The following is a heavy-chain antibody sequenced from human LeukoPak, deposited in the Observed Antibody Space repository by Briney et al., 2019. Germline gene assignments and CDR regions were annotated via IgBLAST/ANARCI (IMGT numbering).Heavy chain of an antibody. CDR2: IYHSGST. D-gene: IGHD6-13*01. V-gene: IGHV4-4*02. CDR1: GGSLSSSNW. J-gene: IGHJ6*02. CDR3: ARGGSSSWYPYYYGMDV. Sequence: SEILSLTCAVSGGSLSSSNWWSWVRQPPGKGLEWIGEIYHSGSTNYNPSLKSRVTISVDKSKNQFSLKLSSVTAADTAVYYCARGGSSSWYPYYYGMDVWGQGTTVTVSS.